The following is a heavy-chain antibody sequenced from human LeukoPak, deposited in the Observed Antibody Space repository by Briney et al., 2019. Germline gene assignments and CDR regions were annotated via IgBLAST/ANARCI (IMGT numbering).Heavy chain of an antibody. Sequence: SETLSLTCTVSGGSFSGYYWGWIRQPPGKGLEWIGYIYYSGSTNYNPSLKSRVTISVDTSKNQFSLKLSSVTAADTAVYYCARAHDCSGGSCYWFDPWGQGTLVTVSS. CDR3: ARAHDCSGGSCYWFDP. D-gene: IGHD2-15*01. V-gene: IGHV4-59*01. CDR1: GGSFSGYY. J-gene: IGHJ5*02. CDR2: IYYSGST.